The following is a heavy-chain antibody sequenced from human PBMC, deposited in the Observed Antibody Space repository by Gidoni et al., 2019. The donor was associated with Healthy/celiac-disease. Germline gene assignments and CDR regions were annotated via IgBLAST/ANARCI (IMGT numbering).Heavy chain of an antibody. CDR3: ASGTGIAAKQS. CDR1: GGSFSGYY. J-gene: IGHJ4*02. CDR2: INHSGST. V-gene: IGHV4-34*01. D-gene: IGHD6-25*01. Sequence: QVQLQQWGAGLLKPSETLSLTCAVYGGSFSGYYWSWIRQPPGKGLEWIGEINHSGSTNYNPSLKSRVTISVDTSKNQFSLKLSSVTAADTAVYYCASGTGIAAKQSWGQGTLVTVSS.